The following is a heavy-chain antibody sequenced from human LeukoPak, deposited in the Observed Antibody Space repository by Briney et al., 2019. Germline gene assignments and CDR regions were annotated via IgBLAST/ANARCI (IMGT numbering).Heavy chain of an antibody. CDR1: GGSFSGYY. CDR3: ARGGGWSSFDY. D-gene: IGHD6-19*01. J-gene: IGHJ4*02. V-gene: IGHV4-34*01. Sequence: PSETLSLTCAVYGGSFSGYYWSWIRQPPGKGLEWIGEINRSGSTNYSPSLKSRVTISVDTSKNQFSLKLSSVTAADTAVYYCARGGGWSSFDYWGQGTLVTVSS. CDR2: INRSGST.